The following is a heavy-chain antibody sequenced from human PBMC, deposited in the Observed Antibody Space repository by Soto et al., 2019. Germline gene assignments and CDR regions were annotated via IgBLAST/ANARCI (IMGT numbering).Heavy chain of an antibody. V-gene: IGHV4-30-2*01. Sequence: QLQLQESGSGLVKPSQTLSLTCAVSGGSISSGGYSWSWIRQPPGKGLEWIGYSYHSGSTYYNPSPKSRVSISVDRSNNQFSLQLSSVTAADTAVYCCARVPGPWGQRTLGTVSS. CDR2: SYHSGST. J-gene: IGHJ5*02. CDR1: GGSISSGGYS. CDR3: ARVPGP.